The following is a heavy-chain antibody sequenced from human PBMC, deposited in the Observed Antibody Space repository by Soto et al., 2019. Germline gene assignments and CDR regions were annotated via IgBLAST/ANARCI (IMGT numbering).Heavy chain of an antibody. CDR3: AREQRFLEWLSNWFDP. V-gene: IGHV4-59*01. D-gene: IGHD3-3*01. CDR1: GGSISSYY. CDR2: IYYSGST. J-gene: IGHJ5*02. Sequence: QVQLQESGPGLVKPSETLSLTCTVSGGSISSYYWSWIRQPPGKGLEWIGYIYYSGSTNYNPSLKSRVTISVDTSKNQFSLKLSSVTAADTAVYYCAREQRFLEWLSNWFDPWGQGTLVTVSS.